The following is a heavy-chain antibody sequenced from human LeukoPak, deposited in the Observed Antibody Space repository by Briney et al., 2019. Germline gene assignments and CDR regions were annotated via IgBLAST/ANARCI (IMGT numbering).Heavy chain of an antibody. CDR3: ATTVRGSSGCCDY. V-gene: IGHV3-23*01. Sequence: QSGGSLRLSCAASGFTFSSYAMSWVRQAPGKGLEWVSVVSGSGASTYYADSVKGRFTISRDNSKNTLYLQMNSLRAEDTAVHYCATTVRGSSGCCDYWGQGTLVTVSS. CDR1: GFTFSSYA. D-gene: IGHD6-19*01. J-gene: IGHJ4*02. CDR2: VSGSGAST.